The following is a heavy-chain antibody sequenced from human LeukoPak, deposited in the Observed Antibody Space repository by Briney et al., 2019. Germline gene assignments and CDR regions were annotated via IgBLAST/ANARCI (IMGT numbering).Heavy chain of an antibody. CDR3: ARGHQLLTYYYYYDMDV. J-gene: IGHJ6*04. V-gene: IGHV4-59*01. D-gene: IGHD2-2*01. Sequence: SETLSLTCTVSGGSISSYYWSWIRQPPGKGLEWIGYIYHSGSTNYNPSLKSRITISVDTSKNQFSLKLSSVTAADTAVYYCARGHQLLTYYYYYDMDVWGRGTTVTVSS. CDR2: IYHSGST. CDR1: GGSISSYY.